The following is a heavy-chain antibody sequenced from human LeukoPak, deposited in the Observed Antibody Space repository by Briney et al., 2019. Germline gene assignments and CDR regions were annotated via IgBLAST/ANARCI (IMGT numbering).Heavy chain of an antibody. V-gene: IGHV3-7*01. CDR3: ATSAADDYYYYYMDV. CDR2: IKQDGSEK. J-gene: IGHJ6*03. Sequence: QPGGSLRLFCAASGFTFSSYWMSWVRQAPGKGLEWVANIKQDGSEKYYVDSVKGRFTISRDNAKNSLYLQMNSLRAEDTAVYYCATSAADDYYYYYMDVWGKGTTVTVSS. D-gene: IGHD6-13*01. CDR1: GFTFSSYW.